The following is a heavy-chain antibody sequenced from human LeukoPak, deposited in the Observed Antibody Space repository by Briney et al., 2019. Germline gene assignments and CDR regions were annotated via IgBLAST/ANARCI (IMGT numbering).Heavy chain of an antibody. D-gene: IGHD3-16*02. Sequence: GGSLRLSCAASGFTVSNNYMSWVRQAPGKGLEWVSVIYSGGTTYYTDSVKGRFTISRDNSKNTLYLQMNSLRAEDTAVYYCAKDERRITFGGVIVLWGQGTLVTVSS. J-gene: IGHJ4*02. CDR1: GFTVSNNY. CDR2: IYSGGTT. CDR3: AKDERRITFGGVIVL. V-gene: IGHV3-66*01.